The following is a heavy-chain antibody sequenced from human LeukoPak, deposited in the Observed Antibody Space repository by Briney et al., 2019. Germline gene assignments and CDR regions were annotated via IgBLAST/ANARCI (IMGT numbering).Heavy chain of an antibody. CDR3: ARHSDAAMVVDY. J-gene: IGHJ4*02. D-gene: IGHD5-18*01. V-gene: IGHV5-51*01. Sequence: GESLKISCKGSGYSFTNYWIGWVRQMSGKGLEWMGIIYPGDSDTTYSPSFQGQVTISADKSINTAYLQWSSLKASDTAMYYCARHSDAAMVVDYWGQGTLVTVSS. CDR1: GYSFTNYW. CDR2: IYPGDSDT.